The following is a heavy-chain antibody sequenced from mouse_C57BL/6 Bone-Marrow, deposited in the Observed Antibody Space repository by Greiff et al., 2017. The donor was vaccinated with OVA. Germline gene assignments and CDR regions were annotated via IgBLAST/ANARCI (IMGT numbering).Heavy chain of an antibody. CDR3: ARGWGYYAWFAY. CDR2: ISNLAYSI. J-gene: IGHJ3*01. D-gene: IGHD2-3*01. V-gene: IGHV5-15*01. Sequence: EVQLVESGGGLVQPGGSLKLSCAASGFTFSDYGMAWVRQAPRKGPEWVAFISNLAYSIYYADTVTGRFTISRENAKNTLYLEMSSLRSEDTAMYYCARGWGYYAWFAYWGQGTLVTVSA. CDR1: GFTFSDYG.